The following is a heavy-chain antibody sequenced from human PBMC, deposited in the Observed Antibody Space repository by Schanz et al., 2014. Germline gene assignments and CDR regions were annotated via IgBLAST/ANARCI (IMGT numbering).Heavy chain of an antibody. CDR1: GFRLNTYG. J-gene: IGHJ4*01. V-gene: IGHV3-11*05. Sequence: QAQLMESGGGVVQPGTSLILSCSVSGFRLNTYGIHWIRQAPGKGLEWVSYISGTTTYTNYADSVKGRFTISRDNAKNSLYLQMNSLRAEDTAVYYCAREQIMAAAGLVDYWGHGTLVTVSS. CDR2: ISGTTTYT. CDR3: AREQIMAAAGLVDY. D-gene: IGHD6-13*01.